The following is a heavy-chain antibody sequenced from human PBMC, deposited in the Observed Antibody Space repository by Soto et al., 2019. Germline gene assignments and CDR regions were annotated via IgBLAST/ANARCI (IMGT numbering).Heavy chain of an antibody. Sequence: QVQLVQSGAEVKKPGSSVKVSCKASGGTFSSYAINWVRQAPGQGLEWMGRIVPMFGIPNFAPKFQGRVTMTADRSTTTAYMDLSGLRAEGTAGYSCGSGPYTSPSGGYYYYDKDVWGKGATVTVSS. CDR2: IVPMFGIP. CDR3: GSGPYTSPSGGYYYYDKDV. J-gene: IGHJ6*03. D-gene: IGHD6-6*01. CDR1: GGTFSSYA. V-gene: IGHV1-69*02.